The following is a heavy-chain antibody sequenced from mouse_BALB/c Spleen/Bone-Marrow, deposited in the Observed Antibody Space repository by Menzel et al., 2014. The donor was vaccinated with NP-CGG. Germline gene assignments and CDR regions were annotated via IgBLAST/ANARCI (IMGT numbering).Heavy chain of an antibody. CDR2: INPSTGYT. Sequence: QLQQSGAELAKPGASVKMSCKASGYTFTSYWMHWVKQRPGQGLEWIGYINPSTGYTEYNQKFKDKATLTADKSSSTAYMQLSSLTSEDSAVYYCARGTVVAYYYAMDYWGQGTSVTVSS. J-gene: IGHJ4*01. D-gene: IGHD1-1*01. CDR1: GYTFTSYW. V-gene: IGHV1-7*01. CDR3: ARGTVVAYYYAMDY.